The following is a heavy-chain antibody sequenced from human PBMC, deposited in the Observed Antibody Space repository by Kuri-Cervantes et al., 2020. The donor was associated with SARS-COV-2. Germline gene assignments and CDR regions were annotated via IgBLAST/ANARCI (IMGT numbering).Heavy chain of an antibody. D-gene: IGHD3-10*01. CDR3: ARASVRGIIITYHSYGMDV. V-gene: IGHV1-2*04. CDR1: GYTFTGYY. J-gene: IGHJ6*02. Sequence: ASVKVSCKASGYTFTGYYMHWVRQAPGQGLEWMGWINPNSGGTNYAQKFQGWVTITRGTSISTAYMELSRLRSDDTAVYYCARASVRGIIITYHSYGMDVWGQGTTVTVSS. CDR2: INPNSGGT.